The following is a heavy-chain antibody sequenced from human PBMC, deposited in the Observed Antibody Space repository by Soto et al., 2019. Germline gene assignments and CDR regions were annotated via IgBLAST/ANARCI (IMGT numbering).Heavy chain of an antibody. D-gene: IGHD2-15*01. J-gene: IGHJ3*02. V-gene: IGHV3-21*01. CDR1: GGSISSGGYY. CDR2: ISSSSSYI. CDR3: ARDRSLSGYSLPLHGFDI. Sequence: PSETLSLTCTVSGGSISSGGYYWSWIRQHPGKGLEWVSSISSSSSYIYYADSVKGRFTISRDNAKNSLYLQMNSLRAEDTAVYYCARDRSLSGYSLPLHGFDIWGQGTMVTVSS.